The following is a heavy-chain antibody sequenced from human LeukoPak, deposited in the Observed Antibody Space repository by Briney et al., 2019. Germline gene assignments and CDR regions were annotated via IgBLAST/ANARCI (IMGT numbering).Heavy chain of an antibody. CDR1: GGSFSAHY. D-gene: IGHD3-22*01. CDR3: ARHGYYYDSSGYYYSSQSYDMDV. V-gene: IGHV4-34*01. J-gene: IGHJ6*03. CDR2: INHSGST. Sequence: SETLSLTCAVYGGSFSAHYWTWIRQPPGKGLEWIGEINHSGSTNYNPSLKSRVTISVDTSKNQFSLKLSSVTAADTAVYYCARHGYYYDSSGYYYSSQSYDMDVWGKGTTVTISS.